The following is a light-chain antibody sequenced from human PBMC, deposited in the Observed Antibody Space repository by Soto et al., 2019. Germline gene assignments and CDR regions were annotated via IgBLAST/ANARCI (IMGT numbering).Light chain of an antibody. CDR3: QQRSNWPPVT. CDR1: QSINRH. CDR2: DAF. J-gene: IGKJ4*01. V-gene: IGKV3-11*01. Sequence: EIVLTQAPATLSLSPGERATLSCRASQSINRHLAWYRQKPGQAPRLLIYDAFNRATGITTRFSGIGSGTDFTLTISSLEPEDVGVYYCQQRSNWPPVTFGGGTKVEI.